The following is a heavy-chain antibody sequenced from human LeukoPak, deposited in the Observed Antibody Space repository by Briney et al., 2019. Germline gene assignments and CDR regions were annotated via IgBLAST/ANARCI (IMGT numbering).Heavy chain of an antibody. Sequence: PGGSLRLSCAASGFTFNSYDMNWVRQAPGKGLEWVSYIASSGLTVYYADSVKGRFTISRDNAKNSLYLQMNSLRAEDTAVYYCARDRDYYGDKYFDYWGQGTLVTVSS. CDR2: IASSGLTV. CDR1: GFTFNSYD. V-gene: IGHV3-48*03. J-gene: IGHJ4*02. CDR3: ARDRDYYGDKYFDY. D-gene: IGHD1-26*01.